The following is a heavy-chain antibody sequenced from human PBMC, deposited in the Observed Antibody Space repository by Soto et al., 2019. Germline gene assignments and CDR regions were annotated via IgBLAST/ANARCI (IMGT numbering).Heavy chain of an antibody. V-gene: IGHV3-23*01. CDR3: AKGVGSNRPYYGMDV. CDR2: ISGSGGST. D-gene: IGHD2-2*01. J-gene: IGHJ6*02. Sequence: PGGSLRLSCAASGFSFSSYAMSWVRQAPGKGLEWVSAISGSGGSTYYADSVKGRFTISRDNSKNTLYLQMNSLRAEDTAVYYCAKGVGSNRPYYGMDVWGQGTTVTVSS. CDR1: GFSFSSYA.